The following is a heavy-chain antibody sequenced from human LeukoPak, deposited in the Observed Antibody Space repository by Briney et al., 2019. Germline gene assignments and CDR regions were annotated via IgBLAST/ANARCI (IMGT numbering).Heavy chain of an antibody. CDR3: ARGGSDYYGSGSKYNWFDP. CDR2: IFYTGST. Sequence: PSETLSLTCTVSGGSISSYYWSWIRQPPGKGLEWIGYIFYTGSTNYNPSLKSRLTMSVDRSKNQFSLKLSSVTAADTAVYYCARGGSDYYGSGSKYNWFDPWGQGTLVTVSS. J-gene: IGHJ5*02. D-gene: IGHD3-10*01. V-gene: IGHV4-59*01. CDR1: GGSISSYY.